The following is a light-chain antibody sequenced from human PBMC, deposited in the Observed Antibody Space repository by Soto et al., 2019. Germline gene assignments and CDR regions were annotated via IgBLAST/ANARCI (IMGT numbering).Light chain of an antibody. Sequence: DIVMTQSPDSLALSLGERATINCRSSQSLLYRSNNKNYLAWYQQKPGQPPKLLIYWASARESGVPDRISGSGSGTQFTLTITSLRAEDVAVYYCQQYFSSPPAYTFGQGTKLEIK. V-gene: IGKV4-1*01. J-gene: IGKJ2*01. CDR2: WAS. CDR3: QQYFSSPPAYT. CDR1: QSLLYRSNNKNY.